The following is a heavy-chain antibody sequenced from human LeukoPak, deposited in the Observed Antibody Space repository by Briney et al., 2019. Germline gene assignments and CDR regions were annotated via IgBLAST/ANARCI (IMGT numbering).Heavy chain of an antibody. Sequence: SATLSLTCPVSGGSISSYYWSWIRQPAGKGLEWIGRIYTSGSTNYNPSHKSRVTMSVDTSKNQFSLKLSSVTAADTAVYYCARDYGGKNWFDPWGQGTLVTVSS. D-gene: IGHD4-23*01. CDR2: IYTSGST. CDR3: ARDYGGKNWFDP. CDR1: GGSISSYY. V-gene: IGHV4-4*07. J-gene: IGHJ5*02.